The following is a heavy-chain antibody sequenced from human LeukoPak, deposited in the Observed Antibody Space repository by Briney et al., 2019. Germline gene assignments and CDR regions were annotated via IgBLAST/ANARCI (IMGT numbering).Heavy chain of an antibody. CDR2: ISGDGGTT. CDR1: GFTFDDYA. V-gene: IGHV3-43*02. CDR3: TRDALFGSGRTHLDF. J-gene: IGHJ4*02. Sequence: GGSLRLSCTASGFTFDDYAMHWVRQAPAKGLEWVSLISGDGGTTDYADSVKGRFTISRDNAKNSLSLQMNSLNVDDTGVYFCTRDALFGSGRTHLDFWSQGTLVSVSS. D-gene: IGHD3-10*01.